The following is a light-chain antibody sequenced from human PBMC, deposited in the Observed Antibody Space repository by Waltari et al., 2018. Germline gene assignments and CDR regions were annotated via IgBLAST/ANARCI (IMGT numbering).Light chain of an antibody. CDR3: AAWDDSLNILV. V-gene: IGLV1-44*01. Sequence: QSVLTQSPSQSGTPGQTVTISCSGRTSNIGNNIVTWYLQLPGPAPKLLIYRNNLRPSGVSDRFSGSKSGTSASLAISGLQSEDEADYYCAAWDDSLNILVFGGGTKLTVL. CDR1: TSNIGNNI. J-gene: IGLJ2*01. CDR2: RNN.